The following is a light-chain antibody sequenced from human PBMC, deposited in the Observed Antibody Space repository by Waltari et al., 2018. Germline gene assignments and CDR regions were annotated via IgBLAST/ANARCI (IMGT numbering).Light chain of an antibody. J-gene: IGLJ1*01. V-gene: IGLV2-8*01. CDR2: EVS. CDR3: SSDAVSNNFYD. CDR1: GSGGS. Sequence: QSALTQPPPASGSPGQSVTIFCTGTGSGGSASWYQQHPGKAPKLMIYEVSKRPSGVPDRFSGSKSGNTASLTVSGLQAEDEGDYYCSSDAVSNNFYDFGSGTKVTVL.